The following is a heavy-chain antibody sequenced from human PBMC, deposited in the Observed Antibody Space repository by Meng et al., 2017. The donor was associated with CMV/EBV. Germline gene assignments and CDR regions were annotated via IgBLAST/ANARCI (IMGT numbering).Heavy chain of an antibody. CDR3: AKDMGNPRGYYYVMDV. D-gene: IGHD7-27*01. V-gene: IGHV3-43*01. CDR1: GFTFDDYT. CDR2: ISWDGGST. Sequence: GESLKISCAASGFTFDDYTMHWVRQAPGKGLEWVSLISWDGGSTYYADSVKGRFTISRDNSKNSLYLQMNSLRTEDTALYYCAKDMGNPRGYYYVMDVWGQGTTVTVSS. J-gene: IGHJ6*02.